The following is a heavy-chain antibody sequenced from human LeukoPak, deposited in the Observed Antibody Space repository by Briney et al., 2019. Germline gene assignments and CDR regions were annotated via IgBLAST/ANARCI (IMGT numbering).Heavy chain of an antibody. D-gene: IGHD3-22*01. CDR2: IRYDGSNK. J-gene: IGHJ4*02. V-gene: IGHV3-30*02. CDR3: AKGELYYYDSSGYYFDY. CDR1: GFTFSSYG. Sequence: GGSLRLSCAASGFTFSSYGMHWVRQAPGKGLEWVAFIRYDGSNKYYADSVKGRFTISRDNSKNTLYLQMNSLRAEDTAVYYCAKGELYYYDSSGYYFDYWGQGTLVTVSS.